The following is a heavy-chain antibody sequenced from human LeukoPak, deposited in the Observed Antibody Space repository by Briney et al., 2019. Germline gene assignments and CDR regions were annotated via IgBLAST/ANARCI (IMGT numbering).Heavy chain of an antibody. Sequence: SETLSLTCTVSGGSISSSSYYWGWIRQPPGKGLEWIGSIYYSGSTYYNPSLKSRVTISVDTSKNQFSLKLSSVTAADTAVYYCARDRRSGTYTEWGQGTLVTVSS. CDR2: IYYSGST. CDR3: ARDRRSGTYTE. V-gene: IGHV4-39*07. D-gene: IGHD2-2*02. J-gene: IGHJ4*02. CDR1: GGSISSSSYY.